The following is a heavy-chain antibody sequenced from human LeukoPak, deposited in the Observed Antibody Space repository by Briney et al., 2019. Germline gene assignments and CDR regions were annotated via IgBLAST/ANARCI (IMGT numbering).Heavy chain of an antibody. J-gene: IGHJ6*02. Sequence: SETLSLTCTVSGGSISSYYWSWIRQPPGKGLEWIGYIYYSGSTNYNPSLKSRVTISVDTSKNQFSLKLSSVTAADTAVYYCARLSPLYDSSGYYYYYYYGMDVWGQGTTVTVSS. CDR2: IYYSGST. CDR3: ARLSPLYDSSGYYYYYYYGMDV. D-gene: IGHD3-22*01. CDR1: GGSISSYY. V-gene: IGHV4-59*01.